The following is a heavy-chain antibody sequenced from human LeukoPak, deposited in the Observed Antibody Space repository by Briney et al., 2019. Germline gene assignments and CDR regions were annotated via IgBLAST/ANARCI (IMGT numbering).Heavy chain of an antibody. CDR1: GGSITSSRYY. D-gene: IGHD4-17*01. V-gene: IGHV4-39*07. CDR3: ARQGETVTTGAPIDY. Sequence: DPSETLSLTCTVSGGSITSSRYYWGWIRQPPGKGLEWIGSVYYSGSTLYSGSTYYNPSLKSRVTISVDSSKHQFSLKLTSVTAADTAVYYCARQGETVTTGAPIDYWGQGTLVTVSS. CDR2: VYYSGSTLYSGST. J-gene: IGHJ4*02.